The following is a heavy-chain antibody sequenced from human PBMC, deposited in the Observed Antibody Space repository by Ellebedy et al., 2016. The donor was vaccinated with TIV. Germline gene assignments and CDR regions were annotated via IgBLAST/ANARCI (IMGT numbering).Heavy chain of an antibody. D-gene: IGHD3-3*01. CDR1: GFTFSNYW. CDR3: AKEGRDLWSGYLNN. V-gene: IGHV3-74*01. Sequence: PGGSLRLSCAASGFTFSNYWMHWVRQVPGEGLVWLSRINSDGTTTTYADSVKGRFTVSRDNAKNTLYLQMNSLRAEDTAVYYCAKEGRDLWSGYLNNWGQGIQVTVSS. CDR2: INSDGTTT. J-gene: IGHJ4*02.